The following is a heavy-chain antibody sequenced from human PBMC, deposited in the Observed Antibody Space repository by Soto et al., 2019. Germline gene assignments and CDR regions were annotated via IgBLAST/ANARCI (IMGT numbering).Heavy chain of an antibody. Sequence: QITLKESGPTLVKPTQTLTLTCTFSGFSLPTDRVGVGWIRQPPGKALEWLAVIYWDDTKTYRPSLKSRLTITKDPSKNQVALTMTDMDPVDTATYYDAHAYGGRSLYCGQGTLVTVSS. V-gene: IGHV2-5*02. CDR3: AHAYGGRSLY. J-gene: IGHJ4*02. CDR1: GFSLPTDRVG. D-gene: IGHD1-26*01. CDR2: IYWDDTK.